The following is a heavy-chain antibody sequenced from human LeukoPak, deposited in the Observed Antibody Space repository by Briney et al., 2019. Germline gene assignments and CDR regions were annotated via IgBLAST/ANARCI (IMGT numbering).Heavy chain of an antibody. CDR1: GGSISSYY. J-gene: IGHJ4*02. CDR3: ARHLRGAYCGDNCYLDY. CDR2: IHYSGST. V-gene: IGHV4-59*08. Sequence: SETLSLTCTVSGGSISSYYWSWIRQPPGKGLEWIGYIHYSGSTNYNPSLQSRVTISVDTSKNQFSLTLSSVTAADTAVYSCARHLRGAYCGDNCYLDYWGQGTLVTVSS. D-gene: IGHD2-21*02.